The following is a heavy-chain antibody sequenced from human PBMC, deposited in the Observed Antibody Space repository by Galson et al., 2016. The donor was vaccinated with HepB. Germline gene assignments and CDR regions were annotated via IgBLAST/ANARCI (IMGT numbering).Heavy chain of an antibody. CDR1: GFTLSTYW. CDR3: ARAVLRDGSGWGRALDI. J-gene: IGHJ3*02. Sequence: SLRLSCAASGFTLSTYWMHWIRQAPGKGLVGVSGINSDGSSTNYADSVRGRFTISRDNAKKTLYLQLNSLRVEDTAMYYCARAVLRDGSGWGRALDIWGRGTMVTVSS. CDR2: INSDGSST. V-gene: IGHV3-74*01. D-gene: IGHD6-19*01.